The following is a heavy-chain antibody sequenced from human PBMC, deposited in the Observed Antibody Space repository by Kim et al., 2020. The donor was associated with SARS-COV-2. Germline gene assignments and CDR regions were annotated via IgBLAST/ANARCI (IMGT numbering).Heavy chain of an antibody. Sequence: GGSLRLSCAASGFTFSSYAMSWVRQAPGKGLEWVSAISGSGGSTYYADSVKGRFTISRDNSKNTLYLQMNSLRAEDTAVYYCAKDRPSKYYYDSSVWFDYWGQGTLVTVSS. V-gene: IGHV3-23*01. CDR2: ISGSGGST. CDR3: AKDRPSKYYYDSSVWFDY. D-gene: IGHD3-22*01. CDR1: GFTFSSYA. J-gene: IGHJ4*02.